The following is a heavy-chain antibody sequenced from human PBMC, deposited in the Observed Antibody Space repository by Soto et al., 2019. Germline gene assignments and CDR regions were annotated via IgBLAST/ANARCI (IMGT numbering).Heavy chain of an antibody. J-gene: IGHJ4*02. CDR1: GFSLTTRGVG. CDR2: IFWDDDK. CDR3: AHRPRGYAYYFDY. Sequence: QITLKESGPTLVKPTQTLTLTCTFSGFSLTTRGVGVAWIRQPPGKALEWLALIFWDDDKWYSPSLTNRLTITEDTSKNQVVLTMTNMDPVYTATYYCAHRPRGYAYYFDYWGQGALVTVSS. D-gene: IGHD5-12*01. V-gene: IGHV2-5*02.